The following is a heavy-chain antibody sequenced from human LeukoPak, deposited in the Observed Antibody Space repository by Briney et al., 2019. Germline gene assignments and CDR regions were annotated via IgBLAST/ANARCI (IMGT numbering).Heavy chain of an antibody. Sequence: ASVKVSCKASGYTFTGYYMHWVRQAPGQRLEWMGWINPNSGGTNYAQKFQGRVTMTRDTSISTAYMELGRLRSDDTAVYYCARSGAYGSGSYLSYWGQGTLVTVSS. CDR1: GYTFTGYY. D-gene: IGHD3-10*01. CDR3: ARSGAYGSGSYLSY. V-gene: IGHV1-2*02. J-gene: IGHJ4*02. CDR2: INPNSGGT.